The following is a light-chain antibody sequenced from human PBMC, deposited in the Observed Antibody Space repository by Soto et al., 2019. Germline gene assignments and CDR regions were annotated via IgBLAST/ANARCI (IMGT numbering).Light chain of an antibody. Sequence: IVMTQSPATLSVSPGERATLSGRAGQSVSSNLAWYQQKPGQPPRLLIYGASTRATGIPARFSGSGSGTEFTLTISSLQSEDFAVYYCQQYNNWPWTFGQGTKVDIK. CDR1: QSVSSN. V-gene: IGKV3-15*01. J-gene: IGKJ1*01. CDR2: GAS. CDR3: QQYNNWPWT.